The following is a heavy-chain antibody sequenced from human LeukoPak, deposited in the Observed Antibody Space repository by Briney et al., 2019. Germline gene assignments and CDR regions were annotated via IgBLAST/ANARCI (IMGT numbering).Heavy chain of an antibody. V-gene: IGHV3-30*18. J-gene: IGHJ4*02. CDR2: ISYDGRNK. D-gene: IGHD6-25*01. CDR1: GFTFNNYG. CDR3: AKEHITRISAWDY. Sequence: HPGKSLRLSCAASGFTFNNYGMHWVRQAPGKGLEWVAVISYDGRNKHYPDSVKGRFTISRDISTDTLWLQMDSLRTEDTAVYYCAKEHITRISAWDYWGQGTLVTVSS.